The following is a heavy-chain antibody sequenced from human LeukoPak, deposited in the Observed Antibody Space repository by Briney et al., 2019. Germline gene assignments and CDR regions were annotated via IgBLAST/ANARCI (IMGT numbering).Heavy chain of an antibody. CDR1: GFIFSDHY. Sequence: GGSLRLSCAASGFIFSDHYMDWVRQAPGKGLEWVGRIRNKVNSYTTEYAASVKGRFIISRDDSKNSLYLQMNSLKTEDTAVYYCIRANAFGSRHYGMDVWGQGTTVTVSS. V-gene: IGHV3-72*01. CDR3: IRANAFGSRHYGMDV. CDR2: IRNKVNSYTT. J-gene: IGHJ6*02. D-gene: IGHD3-10*01.